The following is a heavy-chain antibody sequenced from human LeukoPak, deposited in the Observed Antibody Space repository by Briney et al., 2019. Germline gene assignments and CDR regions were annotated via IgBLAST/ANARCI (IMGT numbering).Heavy chain of an antibody. CDR2: IFSNGRT. CDR3: ARDFWFGFNKRGEVFDI. D-gene: IGHD3-3*01. V-gene: IGHV4-61*02. Sequence: PSQTLSLTCTVSGGSITSGSYYWSWIRQPAGKGLEWIGRIFSNGRTTYNPSLKSRVTISVDTSKNQFSLRLNSMTAADTAVYYCARDFWFGFNKRGEVFDIWGQGTMVTVSS. CDR1: GGSITSGSYY. J-gene: IGHJ3*02.